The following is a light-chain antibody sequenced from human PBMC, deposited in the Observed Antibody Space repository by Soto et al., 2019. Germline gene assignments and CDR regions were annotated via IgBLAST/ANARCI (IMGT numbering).Light chain of an antibody. Sequence: EIVMTQSPATLSVSPGERATISCRASQSVSSNLAWYQQKPGQAPRLLIYGASTMATGIPARFSGSGSGTEFTLTISSLQSEDFAVYYCQQYNNWPPWTFGQGTKVELK. J-gene: IGKJ1*01. V-gene: IGKV3-15*01. CDR3: QQYNNWPPWT. CDR1: QSVSSN. CDR2: GAS.